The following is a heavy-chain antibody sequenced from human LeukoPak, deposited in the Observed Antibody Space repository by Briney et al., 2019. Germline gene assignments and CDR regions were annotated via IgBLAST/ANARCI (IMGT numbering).Heavy chain of an antibody. V-gene: IGHV4-39*01. CDR2: IYYSGST. D-gene: IGHD6-19*01. CDR1: GGSISSSSYY. Sequence: PSETLSLTCTVSGGSISSSSYYWGWIRQPPGKGLEWIGSIYYSGSTYYNPSLNSRVTISVDTSKNQFSLKLSSVTAADTAVSYCARPGSGWHYFDYWGQGTLVTVSS. CDR3: ARPGSGWHYFDY. J-gene: IGHJ4*02.